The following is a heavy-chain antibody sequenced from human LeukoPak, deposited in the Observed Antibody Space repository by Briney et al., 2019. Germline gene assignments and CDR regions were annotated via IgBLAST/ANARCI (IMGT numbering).Heavy chain of an antibody. CDR1: GYTFTSYG. J-gene: IGHJ4*02. D-gene: IGHD3-22*01. V-gene: IGHV1-18*01. CDR2: ISAYNGNT. CDR3: ARSAEYYYDSSGYPNFDY. Sequence: ASVKVSFKASGYTFTSYGISWVRQAPGQGLEWMGWISAYNGNTNYAQKLQGRVTMTTDTSTSTAYMELRSLRSDDTAVYYCARSAEYYYDSSGYPNFDYWGQGTLVTVSS.